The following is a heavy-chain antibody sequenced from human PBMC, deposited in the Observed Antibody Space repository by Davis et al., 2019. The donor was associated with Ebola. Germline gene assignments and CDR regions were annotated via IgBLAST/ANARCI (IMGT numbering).Heavy chain of an antibody. V-gene: IGHV1-8*01. CDR1: GYTFTSYD. D-gene: IGHD2-8*01. CDR3: ARSGCTNGVCSAHYYYYGMDV. J-gene: IGHJ6*02. Sequence: AASVKVSCKASGYTFTSYDINWVRQATGQGLEWMGWMNPNSGSTAYAQKFQGRVTMTRNTSISTAYMELSSLRSDDTAVYYCARSGCTNGVCSAHYYYYGMDVWGQGTTVTVSS. CDR2: MNPNSGST.